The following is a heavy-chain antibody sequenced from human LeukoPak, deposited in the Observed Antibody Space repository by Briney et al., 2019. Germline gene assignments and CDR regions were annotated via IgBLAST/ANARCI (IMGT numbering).Heavy chain of an antibody. Sequence: GGSLRLSCAASGFTFSSYAMSWVRQAPGKGLEGVSAISGSGGSTYYADSVKGRFTISRDNSKNTLYLLMNSLRAEDTAVYYCAKEDIVVVPVATNYYYYGMDVWGQGTTVTVSS. D-gene: IGHD2-2*01. CDR2: ISGSGGST. CDR1: GFTFSSYA. V-gene: IGHV3-23*01. CDR3: AKEDIVVVPVATNYYYYGMDV. J-gene: IGHJ6*02.